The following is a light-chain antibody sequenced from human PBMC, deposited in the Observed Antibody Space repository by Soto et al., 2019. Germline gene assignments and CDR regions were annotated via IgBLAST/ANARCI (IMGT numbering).Light chain of an antibody. CDR2: EVT. CDR1: SSDVGTYSL. J-gene: IGLJ7*01. CDR3: SSYARRNNLL. Sequence: QSALTQPASVSESPGQSIIISCTGASSDVGTYSLVSWYQQHPGKAPKLIIYEVTKRPSGVPDRFSGSKSGNSASLTVSGLQAEDEGDYFCSSYARRNNLLFGGGTQLTVL. V-gene: IGLV2-23*01.